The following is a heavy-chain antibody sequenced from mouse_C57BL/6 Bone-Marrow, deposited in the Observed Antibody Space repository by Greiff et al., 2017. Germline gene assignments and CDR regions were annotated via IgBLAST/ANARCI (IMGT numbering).Heavy chain of an antibody. D-gene: IGHD1-1*01. CDR2: IHPNSGST. CDR1: GYTFTSYW. V-gene: IGHV1-64*01. CDR3: ARLITTVPTEDFDV. J-gene: IGHJ1*03. Sequence: QVQLQQPGAELVKPGASVKLSCKASGYTFTSYWMHWVKQRPGQGLEWIGMIHPNSGSTNYNEKFKSKATLTVDKSSSTAYMQLSSLTSEDSAVYYCARLITTVPTEDFDVWGTGTTVTVSS.